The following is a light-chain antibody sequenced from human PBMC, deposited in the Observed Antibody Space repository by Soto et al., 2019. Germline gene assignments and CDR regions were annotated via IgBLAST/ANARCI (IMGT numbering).Light chain of an antibody. CDR1: QSVSTF. Sequence: IVLTHSPATLSLSPGERATLSCLASQSVSTFLAWYQQKPGQAPRLLIYDASNRATGIPARFSGSGSGTDFTLTISSLEPEDFAVYYCQQRSNRPPITFGKGKRRAI. CDR3: QQRSNRPPIT. J-gene: IGKJ5*01. CDR2: DAS. V-gene: IGKV3-11*01.